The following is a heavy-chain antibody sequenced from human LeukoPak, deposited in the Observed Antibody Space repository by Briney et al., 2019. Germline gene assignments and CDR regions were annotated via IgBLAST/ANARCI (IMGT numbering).Heavy chain of an antibody. V-gene: IGHV3-23*01. CDR1: GFTFSSYA. Sequence: GGSLRLSCAASGFTFSSYAMSWVRQAPGKGLEWVSAISGSGGSTYYADSVKGRFTISRDNSKNTLYLQMNSLRAEDTAVYYYATARRDWDFDYWGQGTLVTVSS. D-gene: IGHD3/OR15-3a*01. CDR2: ISGSGGST. CDR3: ATARRDWDFDY. J-gene: IGHJ4*02.